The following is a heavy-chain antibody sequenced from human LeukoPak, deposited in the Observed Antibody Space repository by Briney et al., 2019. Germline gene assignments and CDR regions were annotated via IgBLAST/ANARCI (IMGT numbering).Heavy chain of an antibody. J-gene: IGHJ4*02. Sequence: PSETLSLTCTVSGVSSGSYYWTWIRQHPGKGLEWIGYISYSGSTYYNPSLQSRITISVDTSKTQFSLKLTSVTAADTAVYYCARDLGYGRGFDYWGQGSLVTVSS. CDR1: GVSSGSYY. V-gene: IGHV4-31*03. D-gene: IGHD5-18*01. CDR3: ARDLGYGRGFDY. CDR2: ISYSGST.